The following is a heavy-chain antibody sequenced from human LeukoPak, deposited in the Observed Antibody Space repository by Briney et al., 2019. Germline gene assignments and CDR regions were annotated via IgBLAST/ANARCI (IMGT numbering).Heavy chain of an antibody. CDR2: INHSGST. Sequence: SETLSLTCAVYGGSFSGYYWSWIRQPPGKGLEWIGEINHSGSTNYNPSLKSRVTISVDTSKNQFSLKLSSVTAADTAVYYCARYSPPSPDYYYYYGMDVWGQGTTVTVSS. D-gene: IGHD2-21*01. V-gene: IGHV4-34*01. CDR3: ARYSPPSPDYYYYYGMDV. J-gene: IGHJ6*02. CDR1: GGSFSGYY.